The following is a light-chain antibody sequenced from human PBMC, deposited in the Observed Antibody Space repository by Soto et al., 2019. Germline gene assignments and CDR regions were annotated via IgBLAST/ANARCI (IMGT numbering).Light chain of an antibody. V-gene: IGLV1-44*01. Sequence: QSVLTQPPSASGTPGQRCTISCSGSSSNIGSNSVNWYQQLPGTAPKLLIYSNNQRPSGVPDRFSGSKSGTSASLALSGLQSEDEADYYCAAWDDSLNGPVFGGGTKVTVL. CDR3: AAWDDSLNGPV. CDR1: SSNIGSNS. CDR2: SNN. J-gene: IGLJ2*01.